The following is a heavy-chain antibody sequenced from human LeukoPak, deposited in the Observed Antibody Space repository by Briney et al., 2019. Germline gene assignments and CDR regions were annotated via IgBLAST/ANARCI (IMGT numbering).Heavy chain of an antibody. V-gene: IGHV4-59*08. CDR3: ARQSPSRTVWFDP. Sequence: SETLSLTCTVSGGSISSYYWSWLRQPPGKGLEWIGYIYYSGSTNYNPSLKSRVTISVDTSKNQFSLKLSSVTAADTAVYYCARQSPSRTVWFDPWGQGTLVTVSS. CDR1: GGSISSYY. J-gene: IGHJ5*02. D-gene: IGHD4-17*01. CDR2: IYYSGST.